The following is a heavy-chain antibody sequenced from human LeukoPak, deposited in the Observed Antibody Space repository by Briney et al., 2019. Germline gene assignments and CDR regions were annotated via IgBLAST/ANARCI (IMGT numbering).Heavy chain of an antibody. CDR3: ARARASGAFDI. CDR1: GYIFTSYW. D-gene: IGHD6-25*01. CDR2: IYPGDSDT. Sequence: GGALEISCKGSGYIFTSYWIGWVRQLPGKGLEGMGIIYPGDSDTRYSPSFQGQVTISADKSISTAYLQWSSLKASDTAMYYCARARASGAFDIWGQGTMVTVSS. V-gene: IGHV5-51*01. J-gene: IGHJ3*02.